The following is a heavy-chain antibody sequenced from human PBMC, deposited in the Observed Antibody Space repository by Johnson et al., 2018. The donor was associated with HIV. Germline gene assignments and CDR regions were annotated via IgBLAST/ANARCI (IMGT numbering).Heavy chain of an antibody. V-gene: IGHV3-66*04. J-gene: IGHJ3*02. CDR3: ASQQWELGSQDAFDI. Sequence: VQLVESGGGVVQPGRSLRLSCAASGFTFSSYYMSWVRQAPGKGLEWVSVLSSGGDTYYTDSVNGRFTISRDNAKNSLYLQMNSLGAEDTALYYCASQQWELGSQDAFDIWGQGTMVTVSS. CDR2: LSSGGDT. D-gene: IGHD1-26*01. CDR1: GFTFSSYY.